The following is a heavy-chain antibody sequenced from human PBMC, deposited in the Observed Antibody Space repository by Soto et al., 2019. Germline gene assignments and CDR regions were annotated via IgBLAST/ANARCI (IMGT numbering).Heavy chain of an antibody. J-gene: IGHJ6*02. Sequence: EVQLVESGGGLVQPGGSLRLSCAASGFTLSSYWMYWVRQTPGKGLVWVARIKNGAGDTSYAESVKGRFTISRDNAKNTLYRQMSSLRSEDTAVYYCVRFSGLDVWGQGTTVTVSS. CDR3: VRFSGLDV. CDR2: IKNGAGDT. V-gene: IGHV3-74*01. CDR1: GFTLSSYW.